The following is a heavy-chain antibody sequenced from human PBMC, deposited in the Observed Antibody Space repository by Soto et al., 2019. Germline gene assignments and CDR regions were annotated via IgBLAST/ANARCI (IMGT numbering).Heavy chain of an antibody. D-gene: IGHD3-10*01. J-gene: IGHJ4*02. CDR2: VRYNGRT. CDR1: GGSITSGDNYY. CDR3: ARHGSWSYYPLDS. Sequence: QLQLQESGPGLVQPSETLSLTCTVSGGSITSGDNYYWGWIRQPPGKGLEYIGSVRYNGRTYYNPSLKSRVTVSADPSKNQFSLKLTSVTAADTAVYYCARHGSWSYYPLDSWGQGTLVTVSS. V-gene: IGHV4-39*01.